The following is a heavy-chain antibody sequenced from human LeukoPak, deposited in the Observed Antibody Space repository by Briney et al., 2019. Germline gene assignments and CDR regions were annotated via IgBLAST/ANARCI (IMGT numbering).Heavy chain of an antibody. Sequence: GGSLRPSCAASGFSVSRNYMTWVRQPPGGGREWVSLIYSGGSTSYADSMKGRFAISRDNSKNTLYLQMNSLRAEDTAVYYCARKPDQQTGGDYWGQGTLVTVSS. D-gene: IGHD1-1*01. V-gene: IGHV3-66*01. CDR1: GFSVSRNY. CDR2: IYSGGST. CDR3: ARKPDQQTGGDY. J-gene: IGHJ4*02.